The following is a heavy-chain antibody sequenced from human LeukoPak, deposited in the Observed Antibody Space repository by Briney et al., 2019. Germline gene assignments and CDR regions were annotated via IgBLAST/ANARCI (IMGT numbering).Heavy chain of an antibody. CDR3: ARANPTIDY. Sequence: GGSLRLSCAASGFTFSSSGMHWVRQAPGKGLEWVAVILYNGSNKYYADSVKGRFTISRDNSKNTLYLQMNSLRAEDTAVYYCARANPTIDYWGQGTLVTVSS. J-gene: IGHJ4*02. CDR2: ILYNGSNK. CDR1: GFTFSSSG. V-gene: IGHV3-33*01.